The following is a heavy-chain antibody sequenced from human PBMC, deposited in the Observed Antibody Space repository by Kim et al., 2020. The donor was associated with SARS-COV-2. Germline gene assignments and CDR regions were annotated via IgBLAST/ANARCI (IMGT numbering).Heavy chain of an antibody. CDR3: ASAGVFDNWFDP. J-gene: IGHJ5*02. D-gene: IGHD3-16*01. CDR2: IYHSGST. Sequence: SETLSLTCAVSGGSISSSNWWSWVRQPPGKGLEWIGEIYHSGSTNYNPSLKSRVTISVDKSKNQFSLKLSSVTAADTAVYYCASAGVFDNWFDPWGQGTLVTVSS. V-gene: IGHV4-4*02. CDR1: GGSISSSNW.